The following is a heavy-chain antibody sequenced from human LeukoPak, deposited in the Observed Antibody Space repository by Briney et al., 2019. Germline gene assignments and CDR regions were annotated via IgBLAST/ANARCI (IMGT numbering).Heavy chain of an antibody. D-gene: IGHD6-19*01. J-gene: IGHJ3*01. CDR3: AKVRDTRDWYKDAFDV. CDR1: GLTFSSYA. V-gene: IGHV3-23*01. Sequence: GGSLRLSCAAPGLTFSSYAMSWVRQAPGKGLEWVSAITGTGGSTYYVASVKGRFTVSRDNSRNTLYLQMSGLRAEDSAMYYCAKVRDTRDWYKDAFDVWGQGTRVTVSS. CDR2: ITGTGGST.